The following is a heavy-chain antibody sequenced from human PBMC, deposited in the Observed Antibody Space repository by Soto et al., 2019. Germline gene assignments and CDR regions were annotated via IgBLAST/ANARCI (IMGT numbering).Heavy chain of an antibody. J-gene: IGHJ4*02. CDR1: GFSFSTSW. CDR2: TYADGTST. V-gene: IGHV3-74*01. CDR3: ATDLGLRGGY. D-gene: IGHD3-16*01. Sequence: EVQLVESGGDLVQPGRSLRLSCAASGFSFSTSWMHWVRQAPGEGLVWVSRTYADGTSTSYSDSVKGRFTISSDNAKNTLYLQMSSLRAEDTAMYYCATDLGLRGGYWGQGTVVTVSS.